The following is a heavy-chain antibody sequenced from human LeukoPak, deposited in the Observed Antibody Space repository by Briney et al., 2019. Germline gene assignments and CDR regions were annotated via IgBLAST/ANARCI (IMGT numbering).Heavy chain of an antibody. CDR3: ARAFASGIRRALWFGDLL. J-gene: IGHJ4*02. Sequence: PGGSLRLSCAASGFTFSSYGMHWVRQAPGKGLEWVAFIRYDGSNKYYADSVKGRFTISRDNSKNTLYLQMNSLGVGDTGLYYCARAFASGIRRALWFGDLLRAQGTLVTVSS. V-gene: IGHV3-30*02. CDR2: IRYDGSNK. CDR1: GFTFSSYG. D-gene: IGHD3-10*01.